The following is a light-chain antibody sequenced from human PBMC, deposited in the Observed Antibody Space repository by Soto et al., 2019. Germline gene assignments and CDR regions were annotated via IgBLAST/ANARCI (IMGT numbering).Light chain of an antibody. CDR1: QSIGSY. J-gene: IGKJ1*01. Sequence: EIVFTQSPSTLALSLGERATLSCRASQSIGSYLAWYQHELGQPPRLLIYDASNRATGIPVRFSGSGSGTDFTLTISRLEPEDFAVYYCQKYGSFGQGTKVDIK. CDR3: QKYGS. CDR2: DAS. V-gene: IGKV3-11*01.